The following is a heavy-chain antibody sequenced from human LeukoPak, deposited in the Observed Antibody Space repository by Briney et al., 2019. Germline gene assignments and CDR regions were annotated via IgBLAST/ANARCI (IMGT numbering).Heavy chain of an antibody. CDR3: ARNGGRCGVCFFDY. V-gene: IGHV4-4*02. J-gene: IGHJ4*02. Sequence: SETLSLTCAASGGSISSSNWWSWVRQPPGKGLEWIGEIYHSGSTNYNPSLKSRVTISVDKSKNQFSLKLSSVTAADTAVYYCARNGGRCGVCFFDYWGQGTLVTVSS. CDR2: IYHSGST. CDR1: GGSISSSNW. D-gene: IGHD2-8*01.